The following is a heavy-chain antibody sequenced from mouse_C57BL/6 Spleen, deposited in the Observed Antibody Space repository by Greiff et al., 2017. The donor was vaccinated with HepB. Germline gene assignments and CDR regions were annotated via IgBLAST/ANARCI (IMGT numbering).Heavy chain of an antibody. CDR1: GYAFSSSW. D-gene: IGHD1-1*01. CDR2: IYPGDGDT. V-gene: IGHV1-82*01. CDR3: ASGTTVVADY. J-gene: IGHJ2*01. Sequence: QVQLQQSGPELVKPGTSVKISCKASGYAFSSSWMNWVKQRPGKGLEWIGRIYPGDGDTNYNGKFKGKATLTADKSSSTAYMQLSSLTSEDSAVYFCASGTTVVADYWGQGTTLTVSS.